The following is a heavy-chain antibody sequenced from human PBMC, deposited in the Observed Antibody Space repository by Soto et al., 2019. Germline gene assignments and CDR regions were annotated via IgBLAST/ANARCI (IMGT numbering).Heavy chain of an antibody. CDR3: ASLMSGDRGSHYYDYYGMDV. J-gene: IGHJ6*02. CDR2: IYYSGST. Sequence: QLQLQESGPGLVKPSETLSLTCTVSGGSISSSSYYWGWIRQPPGKGLEWIGSIYYSGSTYYNPSLKSRVTISVETSKNQFSPKLSSVSAADTAVYYCASLMSGDRGSHYYDYYGMDVWGQGTTVTVCS. D-gene: IGHD5-12*01. V-gene: IGHV4-39*01. CDR1: GGSISSSSYY.